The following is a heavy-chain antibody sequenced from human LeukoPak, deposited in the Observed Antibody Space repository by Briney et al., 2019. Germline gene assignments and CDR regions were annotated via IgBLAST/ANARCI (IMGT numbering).Heavy chain of an antibody. CDR2: INHSGST. V-gene: IGHV4-34*01. D-gene: IGHD3-3*01. Sequence: PSETLSLTCAVYGGSFSGYYWSWIRQPPGKGLEWIGEINHSGSTNYNPSLKSRVTISVDTSKNQFSLKLSSVTAADTAVYYCARGPWSGYYFHYYGMDVWGQGTTVTVSS. CDR1: GGSFSGYY. J-gene: IGHJ6*02. CDR3: ARGPWSGYYFHYYGMDV.